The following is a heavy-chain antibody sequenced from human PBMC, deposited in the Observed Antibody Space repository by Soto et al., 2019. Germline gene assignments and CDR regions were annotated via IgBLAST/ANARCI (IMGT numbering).Heavy chain of an antibody. J-gene: IGHJ3*02. D-gene: IGHD3-22*01. V-gene: IGHV4-31*03. Sequence: PSETLSLTCTVSGGSISSGGYYWSWIRQHPGKGLEWIGYIYYSGSTYYNPSLKSRVTISVDTSKNQFSLKLSSVTAADTAVYYCARTGSGYGDAFDIWGQGTMVTVSS. CDR1: GGSISSGGYY. CDR2: IYYSGST. CDR3: ARTGSGYGDAFDI.